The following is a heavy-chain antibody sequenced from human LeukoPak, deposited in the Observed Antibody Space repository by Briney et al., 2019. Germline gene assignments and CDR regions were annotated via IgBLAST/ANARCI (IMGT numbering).Heavy chain of an antibody. CDR2: IYYSGST. CDR1: GGSISSGGYY. CDR3: ARDQYDSVWGSHRPYFDY. J-gene: IGHJ4*02. V-gene: IGHV4-31*03. Sequence: PSQTLSLTCTVSGGSISSGGYYWSWIRQHPGKGLEWIGYIYYSGSTYYNPSLKSRVTISVDTSKNQFSLKLSSVTAADTAVYYCARDQYDSVWGSHRPYFDYWGQGTLVTVSS. D-gene: IGHD3-16*02.